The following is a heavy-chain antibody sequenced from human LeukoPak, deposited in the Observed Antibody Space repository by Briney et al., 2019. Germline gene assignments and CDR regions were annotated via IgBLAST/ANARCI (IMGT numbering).Heavy chain of an antibody. D-gene: IGHD1-7*01. Sequence: GGSLRLSCAASGFTFSSYDMHWVRQAPGKGLEWISGITGGRSTYYADSVKGRFTISRDNSKNTLYLQMSSLRAEDTAVYYCAKDERNWNYNLASQTYDWGQGTLVAVSS. V-gene: IGHV3-23*01. CDR1: GFTFSSYD. CDR3: AKDERNWNYNLASQTYD. J-gene: IGHJ4*02. CDR2: ITGGRST.